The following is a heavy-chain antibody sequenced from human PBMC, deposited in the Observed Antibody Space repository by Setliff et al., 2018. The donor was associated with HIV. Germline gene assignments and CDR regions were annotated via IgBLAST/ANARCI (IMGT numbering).Heavy chain of an antibody. D-gene: IGHD1-1*01. Sequence: SETLSLTCTVSGGSISSYYWSWIRQPPGKGLEWIGYISYSGSTNYNPSLQSRVTILVDTSKNHFSLKLTSVPAADTAVYYCAIGPTRFYFDYWGQGTLVTVSS. J-gene: IGHJ4*02. CDR1: GGSISSYY. V-gene: IGHV4-59*01. CDR2: ISYSGST. CDR3: AIGPTRFYFDY.